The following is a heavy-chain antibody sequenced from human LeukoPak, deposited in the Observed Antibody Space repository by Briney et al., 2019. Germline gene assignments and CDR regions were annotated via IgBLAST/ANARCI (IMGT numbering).Heavy chain of an antibody. CDR2: IYPGDSET. J-gene: IGHJ4*02. CDR1: GYNFATFW. Sequence: PGESLKISCKSSGYNFATFWIGWVRQMPGKGLEWMGIIYPGDSETRYSPSFQGQVTISADKSISTAYLQWSSLKASDTAMYYCARPPGYSGYDYGWGQGTLVTVSS. V-gene: IGHV5-51*03. CDR3: ARPPGYSGYDYG. D-gene: IGHD5-12*01.